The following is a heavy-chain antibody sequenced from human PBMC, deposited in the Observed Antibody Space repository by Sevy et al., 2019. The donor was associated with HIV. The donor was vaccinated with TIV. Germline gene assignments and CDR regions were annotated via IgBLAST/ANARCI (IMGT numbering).Heavy chain of an antibody. V-gene: IGHV1-18*01. CDR1: GYTFSSYG. D-gene: IGHD4-17*01. J-gene: IGHJ5*02. CDR3: ARARITVTTLNWFDP. Sequence: ASVKVSCKASGYTFSSYGITWVRQAPGHGLEWMGWISAYNGNTNYAQKLQGRVTLTTDTSTNTAYMELRSLRSDDTAVYYCARARITVTTLNWFDPWGQGTLVTVSS. CDR2: ISAYNGNT.